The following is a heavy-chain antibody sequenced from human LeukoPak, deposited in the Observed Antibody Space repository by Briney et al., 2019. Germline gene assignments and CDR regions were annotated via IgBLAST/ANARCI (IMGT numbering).Heavy chain of an antibody. Sequence: SETLSLTCAVSGYSISSGYYWGWIRQSPGKGLEWIGRIYHSGSTYYNPSLRNRVTISVDTSKNQFSLKLTSVTAADMAVYYCARQEGYSSSWYDYWGQGILVTVSS. J-gene: IGHJ4*02. V-gene: IGHV4-38-2*01. CDR2: IYHSGST. CDR1: GYSISSGYY. D-gene: IGHD6-13*01. CDR3: ARQEGYSSSWYDY.